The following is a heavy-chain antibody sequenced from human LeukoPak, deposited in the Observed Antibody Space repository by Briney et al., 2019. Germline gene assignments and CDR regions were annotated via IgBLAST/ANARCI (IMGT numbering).Heavy chain of an antibody. D-gene: IGHD4-23*01. Sequence: GGSLRLSCAICGFTVRSNYMTWVRQAPGKGLEWVSVIYTGGSTYYADSVKGRFTISRDNSKNTLYLQMNTLRAEDTAVYYCARDHGGNYFDYWGQGTLVTVSS. CDR1: GFTVRSNY. J-gene: IGHJ4*02. CDR3: ARDHGGNYFDY. V-gene: IGHV3-53*01. CDR2: IYTGGST.